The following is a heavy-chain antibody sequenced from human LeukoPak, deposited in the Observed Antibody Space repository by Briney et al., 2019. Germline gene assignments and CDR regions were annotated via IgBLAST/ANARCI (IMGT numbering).Heavy chain of an antibody. Sequence: GGSLRLSCSASGFTFSSYAMPWVRQAPGKGLEYVSAISSNGGSTYYADSVKGRFTISRDNSKNTLYLQMSSLRAEDTAVYYCVKAQWFGDWSAFDIWGQGTMVTVSS. J-gene: IGHJ3*02. D-gene: IGHD2-21*02. CDR3: VKAQWFGDWSAFDI. CDR2: ISSNGGST. CDR1: GFTFSSYA. V-gene: IGHV3-64D*06.